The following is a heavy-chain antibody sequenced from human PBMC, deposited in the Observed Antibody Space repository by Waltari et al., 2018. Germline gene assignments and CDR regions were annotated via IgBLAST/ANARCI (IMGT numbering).Heavy chain of an antibody. Sequence: EVQLLESGGGLVQPGGSLRLSCAASGFTFSSYAMSWVRQAPGKGLEWVSAISGSGGSTYYADSVKGRFTISRDNSKNTLYLQMNSLRAEDTAVYYCARDQYDSSGYYPVLYWGQGTLVTVSS. CDR3: ARDQYDSSGYYPVLY. D-gene: IGHD3-22*01. V-gene: IGHV3-23*01. CDR2: ISGSGGST. CDR1: GFTFSSYA. J-gene: IGHJ4*02.